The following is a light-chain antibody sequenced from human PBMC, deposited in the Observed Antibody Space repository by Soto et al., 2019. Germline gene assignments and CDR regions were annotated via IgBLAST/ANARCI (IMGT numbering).Light chain of an antibody. J-gene: IGKJ5*01. CDR2: AAS. CDR3: QQSYSTLVYT. CDR1: QGISSW. V-gene: IGKV1-12*01. Sequence: DIQTTHSPSSVSASLGDRVTITCRASQGISSWLAWYQQKPPKAPKLLIYAASSLQSGVPSRFSGSGSATDFTLTISSLQPEDFATYYCQQSYSTLVYTFGQGTRLEIK.